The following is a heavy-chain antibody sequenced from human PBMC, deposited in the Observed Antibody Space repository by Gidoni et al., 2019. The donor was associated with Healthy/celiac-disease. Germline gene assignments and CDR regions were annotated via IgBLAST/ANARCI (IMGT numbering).Heavy chain of an antibody. CDR3: ATENNNCSSPTCYDRWFYP. CDR1: GFTFSSDG. Sequence: LSCAASGFTFSSDGIHWVRQAPGKGLVWVAVIWYDGSNKYYADSVKGRFTISRDNSKNTLYLQMNSLSAEDTAVYYCATENNNCSSPTCYDRWFYPWGQGTLVTVSS. V-gene: IGHV3-33*01. D-gene: IGHD2-2*01. CDR2: IWYDGSNK. J-gene: IGHJ5*02.